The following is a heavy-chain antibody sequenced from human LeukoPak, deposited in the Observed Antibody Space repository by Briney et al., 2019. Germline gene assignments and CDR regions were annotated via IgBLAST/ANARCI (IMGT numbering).Heavy chain of an antibody. D-gene: IGHD4-17*01. CDR1: GFTFSSYA. V-gene: IGHV3-23*01. Sequence: GGSLRLSCAASGFTFSSYAMSWVRQAPGKGLEWVSAISGSGGSTYYADSVRGRFTISRDNSKNTLYLQMNSLRAEDTAVYYCAKDHYGDYVSYFDYWGQGTLVTVSS. J-gene: IGHJ4*02. CDR2: ISGSGGST. CDR3: AKDHYGDYVSYFDY.